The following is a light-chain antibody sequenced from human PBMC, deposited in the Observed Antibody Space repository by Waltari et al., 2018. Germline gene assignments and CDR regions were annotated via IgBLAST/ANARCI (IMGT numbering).Light chain of an antibody. CDR1: QSAASIY. V-gene: IGKV3-20*01. CDR2: GAS. Sequence: EYVLTQSPGTLSLSPGDRATLPCRASQSAASIYLAWYQQKHGQAPRLLIYGASNRATGIPDRFSGSGSGKDFTLTISRLEPEDFAVYYCQQYGDSPLYTFGRGTKLEIK. J-gene: IGKJ2*01. CDR3: QQYGDSPLYT.